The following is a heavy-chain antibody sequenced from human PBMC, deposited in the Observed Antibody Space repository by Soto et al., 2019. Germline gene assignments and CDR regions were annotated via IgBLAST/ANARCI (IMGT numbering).Heavy chain of an antibody. D-gene: IGHD1-26*01. V-gene: IGHV3-30-3*01. CDR2: ISYDGSNK. J-gene: IGHJ4*02. CDR1: GFTFSSYA. CDR3: ARAVGATSYYDY. Sequence: QVQLVESGGGVVQPGRSLRLFCAASGFTFSSYAMHWVRQAPGKGLEWVAVISYDGSNKYYADSVKGRFTISRDNSKNTLYLQMNSLRAEDTAVYYCARAVGATSYYDYWGQGTLVTVSS.